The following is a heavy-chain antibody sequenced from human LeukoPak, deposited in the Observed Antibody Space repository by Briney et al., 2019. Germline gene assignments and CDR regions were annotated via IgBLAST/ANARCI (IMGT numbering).Heavy chain of an antibody. CDR2: ISYDGSNK. D-gene: IGHD1-7*01. J-gene: IGHJ4*02. CDR1: GFTFSSYG. Sequence: GGSLRLSCAASGFTFSSYGMHWVRQAPGKGLEWVAVISYDGSNKYYADSVKSRFTISRDNSKNTLYLQMNSLRAEDTAVYYCAKATGYNWNYKIDYWVQGTVVTVSS. V-gene: IGHV3-30*18. CDR3: AKATGYNWNYKIDY.